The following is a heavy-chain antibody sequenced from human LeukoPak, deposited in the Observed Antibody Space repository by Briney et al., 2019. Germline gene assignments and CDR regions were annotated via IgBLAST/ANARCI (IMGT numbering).Heavy chain of an antibody. CDR2: IYSGGST. CDR1: GFTVSTNY. V-gene: IGHV3-53*01. Sequence: QSGGSLRLSCAVSGFTVSTNYMSWVRQAPGKGLEWVSVIYSGGSTYYADSVKGRFTISRDNSKNTLYLQMNSLRAEDTAVYYCAKEAQGCSITSCYFDSWGQGTLVTVSS. CDR3: AKEAQGCSITSCYFDS. D-gene: IGHD2-2*01. J-gene: IGHJ4*02.